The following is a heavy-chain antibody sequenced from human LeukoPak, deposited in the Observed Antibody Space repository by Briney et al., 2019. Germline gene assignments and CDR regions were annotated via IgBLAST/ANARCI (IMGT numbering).Heavy chain of an antibody. Sequence: SETLSLTCTVSGGSISSYYWSWIRQPPGKGLEWIGYIYYSGSTNYNPSLKSRVTISVDTSKNRFSLKLSSVTAADTAVYYCARAKGYCSGGSCYFDDWGQGTLVTVSS. CDR3: ARAKGYCSGGSCYFDD. CDR2: IYYSGST. D-gene: IGHD2-15*01. J-gene: IGHJ4*02. V-gene: IGHV4-59*01. CDR1: GGSISSYY.